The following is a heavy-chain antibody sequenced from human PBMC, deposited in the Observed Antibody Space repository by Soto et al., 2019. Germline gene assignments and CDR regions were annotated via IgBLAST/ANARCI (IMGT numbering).Heavy chain of an antibody. V-gene: IGHV3-30-3*01. CDR2: ISYDGSNK. CDR1: GFTFSSYA. D-gene: IGHD5-18*01. J-gene: IGHJ4*02. CDR3: ARDLDTAMGRALDY. Sequence: PGGSLRLSCAASGFTFSSYAMHWVRQAPGKGLEWVAVISYDGSNKYYADSVKGRFTISRDNSKNTLYLQMNSLRAEDTAVYYCARDLDTAMGRALDYWGQGT.